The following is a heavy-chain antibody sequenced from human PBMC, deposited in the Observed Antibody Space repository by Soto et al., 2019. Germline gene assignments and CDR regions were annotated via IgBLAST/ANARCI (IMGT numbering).Heavy chain of an antibody. Sequence: SETLSLTCAVYGGSFSGYYWTWIRQPPGKGLEWIGEINHRGRTNYNPSLKSRVTISVDKSKNQISLKVNSVTAADTADYYCARAGDNSGYSDYWGLGNPVTVSS. V-gene: IGHV4-34*01. CDR2: INHRGRT. CDR1: GGSFSGYY. D-gene: IGHD3-22*01. J-gene: IGHJ4*02. CDR3: ARAGDNSGYSDY.